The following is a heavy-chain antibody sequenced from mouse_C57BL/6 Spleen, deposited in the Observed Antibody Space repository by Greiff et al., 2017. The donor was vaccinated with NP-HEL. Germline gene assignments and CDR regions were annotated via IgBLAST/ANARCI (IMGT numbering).Heavy chain of an antibody. V-gene: IGHV1-64*01. CDR1: GYTFTSYW. CDR3: ARKGSNYVPDY. CDR2: IHPNSGST. J-gene: IGHJ2*01. D-gene: IGHD2-5*01. Sequence: QVQLKQPGAELVKPGASVKLSCKASGYTFTSYWMHWVKQRPGQGLEWIGMIHPNSGSTNYNEKFKSKATLTVDKSSSTAYMQLSSLTSEDSAVYYCARKGSNYVPDYWGQGTTLTVSS.